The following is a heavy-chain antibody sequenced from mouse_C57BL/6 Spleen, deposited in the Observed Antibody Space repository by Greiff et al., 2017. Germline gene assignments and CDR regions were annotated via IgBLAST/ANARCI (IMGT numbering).Heavy chain of an antibody. CDR2: IDPSDSST. CDR3: ARSVYFDY. V-gene: IGHV1-69*01. CDR1: GYTFTSYW. J-gene: IGHJ2*01. Sequence: QVQLQQPGAELVMPGASVKLSCKASGYTFTSYWMHWVQQTPGQGLEWIGEIDPSDSSTNYNQKFKGRSTLTVDKSSSTAYMQLSSLTSEDSAVYYCARSVYFDYWGQGTTLTVSS.